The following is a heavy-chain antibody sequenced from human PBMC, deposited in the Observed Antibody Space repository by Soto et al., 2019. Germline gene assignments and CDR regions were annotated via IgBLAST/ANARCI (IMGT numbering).Heavy chain of an antibody. Sequence: PSETLSLTCTVSGGSISSGGYYWSWIRQHPGKGLEWIGYIYYSGSTYYNPSLKSRVTISVDTSKNQFSLKLSSVTAADTAVYYCARDYHCGGDCYYAFDIWGQGTMVTVSS. CDR1: GGSISSGGYY. CDR3: ARDYHCGGDCYYAFDI. J-gene: IGHJ3*02. CDR2: IYYSGST. V-gene: IGHV4-31*03. D-gene: IGHD2-21*02.